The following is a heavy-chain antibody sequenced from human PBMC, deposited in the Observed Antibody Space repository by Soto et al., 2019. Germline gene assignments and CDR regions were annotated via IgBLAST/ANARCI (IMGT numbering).Heavy chain of an antibody. CDR1: GFNFSDHY. CDR3: ARHTSGWHYYDY. V-gene: IGHV3-11*06. D-gene: IGHD6-19*01. J-gene: IGHJ4*02. CDR2: ISGSSRYT. Sequence: LRLSCAASGFNFSDHYMNWVRQAPGKGLEWVSYISGSSRYTNFADSVKGRFTISRDNAKNSLYLQMNSLRVEDTAVYYCARHTSGWHYYDYWGQGTPVTVSS.